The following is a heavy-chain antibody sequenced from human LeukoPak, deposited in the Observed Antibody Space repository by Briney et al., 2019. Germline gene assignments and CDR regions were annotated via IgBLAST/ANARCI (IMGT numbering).Heavy chain of an antibody. CDR3: ARYSNYYWFDP. CDR2: INHSGST. D-gene: IGHD4-11*01. Sequence: RSETLSLTCAVYGGSFSGYYWSWIRQPPGKGLEWIGEINHSGSTNYNPSLKSRVTISVDTSKNQFSLKLSSVTAADTAVYYCARYSNYYWFDPWGQGTLVTVSS. V-gene: IGHV4-34*01. J-gene: IGHJ5*02. CDR1: GGSFSGYY.